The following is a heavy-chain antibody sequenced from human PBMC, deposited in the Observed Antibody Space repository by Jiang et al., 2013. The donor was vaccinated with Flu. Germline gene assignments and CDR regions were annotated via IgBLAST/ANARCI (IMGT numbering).Heavy chain of an antibody. CDR3: ARVIAVAGTDNWFDP. CDR2: IYYSGST. J-gene: IGHJ5*02. CDR1: GGSISSSSYY. V-gene: IGHV4-39*01. D-gene: IGHD6-19*01. Sequence: LLKPSETLSLTCTVSGGSISSSSYYWGWIRQPPGKGLEWIGSIYYSGSTYHNPSLKSRVTISVDTSKNQFSLKLSSVTAADTAVYYCARVIAVAGTDNWFDPWGQGTLVTVSS.